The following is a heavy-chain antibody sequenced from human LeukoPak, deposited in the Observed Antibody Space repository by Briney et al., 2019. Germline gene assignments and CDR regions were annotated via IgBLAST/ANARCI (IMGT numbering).Heavy chain of an antibody. D-gene: IGHD3-9*01. CDR3: AKDPQYYDILTGYPAFDY. CDR2: ISGSGGST. V-gene: IGHV3-23*01. J-gene: IGHJ4*02. CDR1: GFTFSSYA. Sequence: GGSLRLSCAASGFTFSSYAMSWVRQAPGKGLEWVSAISGSGGSTYYADTVKGRFTISRDNSKNTLYLQMNSLRAEDTAVYYCAKDPQYYDILTGYPAFDYWGQGTLVTVSS.